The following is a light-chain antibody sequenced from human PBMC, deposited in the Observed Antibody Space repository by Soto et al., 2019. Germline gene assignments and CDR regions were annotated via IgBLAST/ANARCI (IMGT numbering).Light chain of an antibody. J-gene: IGLJ3*02. V-gene: IGLV2-23*01. CDR2: EAT. Sequence: QSALTQPASVSGSPGQSITISCTGTNSDVGSYKFVSWYQQHPGEVHKLIIYEATKRPSGLFNRFSGSQSGNSASLTISGLQAEDEADYYCCSFAGGGATWVFGGGSKVTVL. CDR3: CSFAGGGATWV. CDR1: NSDVGSYKF.